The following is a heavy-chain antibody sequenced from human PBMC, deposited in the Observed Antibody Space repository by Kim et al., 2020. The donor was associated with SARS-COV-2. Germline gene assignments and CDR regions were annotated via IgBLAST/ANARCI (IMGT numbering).Heavy chain of an antibody. D-gene: IGHD3-22*01. V-gene: IGHV3-33*01. J-gene: IGHJ4*02. CDR3: ARESSGYPDY. CDR2: SRT. Sequence: SRTYYADSVEGRFTVSRDYSNNTLYLQINSRRAEDTALYYCARESSGYPDYWGQGTLVTVSS.